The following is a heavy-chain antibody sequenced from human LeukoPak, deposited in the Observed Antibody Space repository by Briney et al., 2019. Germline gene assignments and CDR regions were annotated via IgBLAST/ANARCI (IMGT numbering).Heavy chain of an antibody. CDR1: GFTFSSYA. CDR2: MSHDGSNI. D-gene: IGHD4-17*01. V-gene: IGHV3-30*14. Sequence: QAGGSLRLSCAASGFTFSSYAMHWVRQAPGKGLEWVAGMSHDGSNIYYADPVKGRFTVSRDNSKNTLYLQMNSLRVEDTAVYSCARESFGDYYFDYWGQGTLVTVSS. J-gene: IGHJ4*02. CDR3: ARESFGDYYFDY.